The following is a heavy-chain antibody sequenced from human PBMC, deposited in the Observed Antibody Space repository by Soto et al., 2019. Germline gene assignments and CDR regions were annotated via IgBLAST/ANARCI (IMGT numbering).Heavy chain of an antibody. Sequence: QVTLKESGPVLVKPTETLTLTCTVSVFSLSNARMSVSWIRQPPGKALEWLAHIFSNDAKSYSASLKSRLTVSKDSSKSQLVLTMTNMDPVDTASYYCARIRGWGWLGPNDYWGQGILVTVSS. D-gene: IGHD3-10*01. CDR3: ARIRGWGWLGPNDY. J-gene: IGHJ4*02. CDR2: IFSNDAK. CDR1: VFSLSNARMS. V-gene: IGHV2-26*01.